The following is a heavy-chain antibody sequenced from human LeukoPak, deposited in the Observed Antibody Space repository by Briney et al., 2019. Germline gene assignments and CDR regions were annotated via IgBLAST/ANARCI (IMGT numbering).Heavy chain of an antibody. D-gene: IGHD3-22*01. J-gene: IGHJ3*02. CDR2: ISLRGSSK. CDR1: GFTFSTFG. V-gene: IGHV3-30*03. CDR3: AREPEHNYDNSGYFDAFDI. Sequence: PGGSLRLSCAPSGFTFSTFGMHWVRQAPGEGLEWGAAISLRGSSKYYADSVKGRFTISGDNSRNTLYLEMNSLRPEDSAVYFCAREPEHNYDNSGYFDAFDIWGPGTMVIVSS.